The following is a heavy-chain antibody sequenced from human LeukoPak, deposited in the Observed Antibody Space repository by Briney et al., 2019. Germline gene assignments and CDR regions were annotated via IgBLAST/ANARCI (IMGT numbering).Heavy chain of an antibody. D-gene: IGHD3-3*01. V-gene: IGHV1-69*04. CDR1: GGTFSSYA. J-gene: IGHJ4*02. Sequence: SVKVSCKASGGTFSSYAISWVRQAPGQGLEWMGRIIPILGIANYAQKFQGRVTITAGKSTSTAYMELSSLRSEDTAVYYCAREADRDFWSGYYMDYWGQGTLVTVSS. CDR2: IIPILGIA. CDR3: AREADRDFWSGYYMDY.